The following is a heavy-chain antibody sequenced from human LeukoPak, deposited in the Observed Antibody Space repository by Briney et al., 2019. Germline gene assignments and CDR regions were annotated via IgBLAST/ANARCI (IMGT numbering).Heavy chain of an antibody. CDR2: ICYRGRT. V-gene: IGHV4-31*03. Sequence: SETLSLTCTVSGVSMSSGVYHWRWTRHRPGKGLEWIEYICYRGRTFYNPSLMSRATISVVPSEEQLSLDLRSVAVADTAVYYCARAAGGPYFDSGAYFDYWGQGTPVTVSS. D-gene: IGHD3-22*01. J-gene: IGHJ4*02. CDR3: ARAAGGPYFDSGAYFDY. CDR1: GVSMSSGVYH.